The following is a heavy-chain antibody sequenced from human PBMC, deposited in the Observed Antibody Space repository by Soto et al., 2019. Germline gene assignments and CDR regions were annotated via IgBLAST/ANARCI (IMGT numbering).Heavy chain of an antibody. J-gene: IGHJ4*02. D-gene: IGHD6-19*01. Sequence: GGSLRLSCAASGFTFSSYAMHWVRQAPGKGLEWVAVISYDGSNKYYADSVKGRFTISRDNSKNTLYLQMNSLRAEDTAVYYCASHIIAVAGVDYWGQGTLVTVSS. CDR2: ISYDGSNK. CDR3: ASHIIAVAGVDY. CDR1: GFTFSSYA. V-gene: IGHV3-30-3*01.